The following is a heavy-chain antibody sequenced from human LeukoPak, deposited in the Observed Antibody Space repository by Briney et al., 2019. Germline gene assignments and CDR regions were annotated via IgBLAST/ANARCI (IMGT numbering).Heavy chain of an antibody. J-gene: IGHJ4*02. CDR1: GFTFDHYA. V-gene: IGHV3-9*01. CDR3: AKDIFAAMVSFDY. D-gene: IGHD5-18*01. CDR2: ISWNSGSI. Sequence: GGSLRLSCAASGFTFDHYAMHWVRQAPGKGLEWVSGISWNSGSIGYADSVKGRFTISRDNAKNSLYLQMNSLRAEDTALYYCAKDIFAAMVSFDYWGQGTLVTVSS.